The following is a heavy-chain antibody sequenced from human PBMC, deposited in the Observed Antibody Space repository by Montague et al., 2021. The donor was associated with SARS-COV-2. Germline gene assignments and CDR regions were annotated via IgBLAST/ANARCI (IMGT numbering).Heavy chain of an antibody. J-gene: IGHJ3*02. D-gene: IGHD3-10*01. CDR2: IYYTCFT. V-gene: IGHV4-39*01. CDR1: GGSGSSSSYS. CDR3: TRHITGSGNAFDI. Sequence: SETLSLTCTVSGGSGSSSSYSRGCSSQPPRKGPECLGSIYYTCFTYSNPALKNRVTISVDTSMNQFSLKLSSVTAADTAVYYCTRHITGSGNAFDIWGKGTMATVSS.